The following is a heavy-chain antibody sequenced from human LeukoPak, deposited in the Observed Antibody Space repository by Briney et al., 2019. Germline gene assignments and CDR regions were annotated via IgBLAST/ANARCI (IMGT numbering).Heavy chain of an antibody. CDR2: ISHDGSTT. Sequence: GGSLRLSCAASGFTFSRYWMHWVRHAPGKGLMWVSRISHDGSTTLYADSVKGRFTISRDNAKNTLYLQMNILGAEDTAVYCCTTVLSSNRYNLCVYWGQGTLVTVSS. V-gene: IGHV3-74*03. CDR1: GFTFSRYW. D-gene: IGHD6-13*01. J-gene: IGHJ4*02. CDR3: TTVLSSNRYNLCVY.